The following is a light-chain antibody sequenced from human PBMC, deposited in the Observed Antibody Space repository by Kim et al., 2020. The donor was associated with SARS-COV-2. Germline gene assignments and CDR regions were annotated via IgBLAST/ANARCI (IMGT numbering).Light chain of an antibody. Sequence: QSLTVSFTGSSSDIGAYNYVSWYQQHPGKAPKLIITDVSNRPSGVSNRFSGSKSGNMASLTISGLQAEDEADYYCSSYTSTSILWVFGGGTQLTVL. CDR2: DVS. CDR1: SSDIGAYNY. V-gene: IGLV2-14*03. J-gene: IGLJ3*02. CDR3: SSYTSTSILWV.